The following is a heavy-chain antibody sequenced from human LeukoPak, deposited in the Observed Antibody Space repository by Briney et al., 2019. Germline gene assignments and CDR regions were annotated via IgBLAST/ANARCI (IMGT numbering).Heavy chain of an antibody. Sequence: PGGSLRLSCAASGFTFSTYAMHWVRQAPGKGLEYVSAISSNGGSTYYVNSVKGRFTVSRDNSKNTLYLQMSSLRTEDTAVYYCVKGDILTGYYSLGPWGQGTLVTVSS. J-gene: IGHJ5*02. CDR1: GFTFSTYA. CDR2: ISSNGGST. D-gene: IGHD3-9*01. CDR3: VKGDILTGYYSLGP. V-gene: IGHV3-64*01.